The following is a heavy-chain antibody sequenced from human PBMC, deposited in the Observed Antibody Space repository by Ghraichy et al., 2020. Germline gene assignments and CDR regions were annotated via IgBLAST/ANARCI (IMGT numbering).Heavy chain of an antibody. V-gene: IGHV3-30-3*01. CDR2: ISDHHGTDK. J-gene: IGHJ4*02. CDR1: GFTFSSYY. D-gene: IGHD1-26*01. Sequence: GGSLRLSCAASGFTFSSYYMHWVRQAPGKGLEWVTLISDHHGTDKFYADSVGGRFTISRDNSKNTLYLEMNSLRAEDTAVYYCARELAGGSPDYWGQGTLVTVFS. CDR3: ARELAGGSPDY.